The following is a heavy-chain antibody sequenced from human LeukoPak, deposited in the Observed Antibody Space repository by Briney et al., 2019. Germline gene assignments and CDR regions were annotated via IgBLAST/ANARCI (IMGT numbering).Heavy chain of an antibody. Sequence: PGGSLRLSCAASGFTLRDYWMGWVRQAPGKGLEWVSGISWNSGSIGYADSVKGRFTISRDNAKNSLYLQMNSLRAEDTALYYCAKGDGDGYKIPCDYWGQGTLVTVSS. V-gene: IGHV3-9*01. CDR3: AKGDGDGYKIPCDY. D-gene: IGHD5-24*01. CDR2: ISWNSGSI. CDR1: GFTLRDYW. J-gene: IGHJ4*02.